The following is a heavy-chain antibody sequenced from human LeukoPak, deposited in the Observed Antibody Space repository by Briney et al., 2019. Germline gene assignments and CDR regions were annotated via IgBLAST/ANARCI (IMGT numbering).Heavy chain of an antibody. CDR1: GESFSGYY. V-gene: IGHV4-34*01. CDR3: ARLGVRTGTTTYFDY. Sequence: SETLSLTCAVYGESFSGYYWSWIRQPPGKGLEWIGEINHSGNTNYNPSLKSRVSMSVDTSKNQFSLKLNSVTAADTAHYYCARLGVRTGTTTYFDYWGQGTLVTVSS. D-gene: IGHD1-1*01. J-gene: IGHJ4*02. CDR2: INHSGNT.